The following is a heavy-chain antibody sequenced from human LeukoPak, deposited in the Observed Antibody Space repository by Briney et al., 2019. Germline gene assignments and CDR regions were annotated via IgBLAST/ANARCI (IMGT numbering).Heavy chain of an antibody. D-gene: IGHD3-10*01. V-gene: IGHV3-23*01. CDR2: ISDNGGGT. J-gene: IGHJ3*02. CDR1: GFTFSRYA. Sequence: GGSLRLSCAASGFTFSRYAMSWVRQSPGKGLEWVSSISDNGGGTNYADSVKGRLTISRDNSKNTLYLQMNSLKAEDTAVYYCAKALLLWFGELFAAFDIWGQGTMVTVSS. CDR3: AKALLLWFGELFAAFDI.